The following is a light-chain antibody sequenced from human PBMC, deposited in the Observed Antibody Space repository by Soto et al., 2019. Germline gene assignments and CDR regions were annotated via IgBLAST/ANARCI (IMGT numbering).Light chain of an antibody. CDR3: QQYGSSGT. CDR2: GAS. CDR1: QSVSSN. V-gene: IGKV3-20*01. Sequence: EIVMTQSPATLSVSPGERATLSCRASQSVSSNLAWYQQKPGQAPRLLIYGASNRATGIPDRFSGSGSGTDFTLTISRLEPEDFAVYYCQQYGSSGTFGQGTKEDIK. J-gene: IGKJ1*01.